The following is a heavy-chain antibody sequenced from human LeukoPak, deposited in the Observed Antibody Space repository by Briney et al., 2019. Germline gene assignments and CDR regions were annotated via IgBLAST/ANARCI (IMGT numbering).Heavy chain of an antibody. CDR1: GFTFSSYS. J-gene: IGHJ3*02. V-gene: IGHV3-21*01. Sequence: PGGSLRLSCAASGFTFSSYSMNWVRQAPGKGLEWVSFISSSSSYIYYADSVKGRFTISRDNAKNSLYLQMNSLRAEDTAVYYCARDYPLGCSSTSCYTRDAFDIWGQGTMVTVSS. CDR2: ISSSSSYI. CDR3: ARDYPLGCSSTSCYTRDAFDI. D-gene: IGHD2-2*02.